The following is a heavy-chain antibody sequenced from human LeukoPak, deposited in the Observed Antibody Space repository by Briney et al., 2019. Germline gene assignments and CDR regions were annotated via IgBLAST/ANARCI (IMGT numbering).Heavy chain of an antibody. CDR2: MNPNSGNT. J-gene: IGHJ6*02. CDR3: ARGHYDFWSGYYYPFYYYGMDV. CDR1: GYTFTSNY. V-gene: IGHV1-8*02. Sequence: ASVKVSCKASGYTFTSNYIHWVRQAPGQGLEWMGWMNPNSGNTGYAQKFQGRVTMTRNTSISTAYMELSSLRSEDTAVYYCARGHYDFWSGYYYPFYYYGMDVWGQGTTVTVSS. D-gene: IGHD3-3*01.